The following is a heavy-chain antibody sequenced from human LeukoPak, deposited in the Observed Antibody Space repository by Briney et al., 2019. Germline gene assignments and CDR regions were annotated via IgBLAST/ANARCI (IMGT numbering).Heavy chain of an antibody. Sequence: KPSETLSLTCTVSGGSISSSSYYWGWIRQPPGKGLEWIGSIYYSGSTYYNPSLKSRVTISVDTSKNQFSLKLSSVTAADTAVYYCVRLPRYDFWSGSNYVDVWGKGTTVTVSS. D-gene: IGHD3-3*01. V-gene: IGHV4-39*01. CDR1: GGSISSSSYY. J-gene: IGHJ6*03. CDR2: IYYSGST. CDR3: VRLPRYDFWSGSNYVDV.